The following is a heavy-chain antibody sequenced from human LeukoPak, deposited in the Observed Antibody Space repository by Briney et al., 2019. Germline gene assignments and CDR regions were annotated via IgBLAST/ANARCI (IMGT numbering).Heavy chain of an antibody. V-gene: IGHV3-43*02. Sequence: GGSLRLSCAAPGFTFSSYAMSWVRQAPGKGLEWVSLITGDGAGTYYEDSVRGRFTISRDNSKNSLYLIMNSLRTEDTALYYCTKGRVATVGGAKYAMDVWGQGTTVTVSS. D-gene: IGHD5-12*01. J-gene: IGHJ6*02. CDR3: TKGRVATVGGAKYAMDV. CDR1: GFTFSSYA. CDR2: ITGDGAGT.